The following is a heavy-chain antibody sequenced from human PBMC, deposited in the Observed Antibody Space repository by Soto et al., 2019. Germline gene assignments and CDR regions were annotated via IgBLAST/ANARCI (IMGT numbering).Heavy chain of an antibody. D-gene: IGHD3-22*01. CDR3: ARPHTMIVVVMFSDAFDI. J-gene: IGHJ3*02. CDR1: GFTFSSYD. V-gene: IGHV3-13*01. Sequence: PGGSLRLSCAASGFTFSSYDMHWVRQATGKGLEWVSAIGTAGDTYYPGSVKGRFTISRENAKNSLYLQMNSLRAEDTAVYYCARPHTMIVVVMFSDAFDIWGQGTMVTVSS. CDR2: IGTAGDT.